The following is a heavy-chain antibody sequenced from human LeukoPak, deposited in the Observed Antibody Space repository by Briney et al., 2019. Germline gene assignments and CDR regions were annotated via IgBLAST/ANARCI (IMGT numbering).Heavy chain of an antibody. D-gene: IGHD4-17*01. J-gene: IGHJ4*02. Sequence: PSETLSLTCAVYGGSFSGYYWSWIRQPPGKGLEWIGEINHSGSTNYNPSLKSRVTISVDTSKNQFSLELNSVTAADTAVYYCARHATVTSFTFAYWGRGTLVTVSS. CDR3: ARHATVTSFTFAY. V-gene: IGHV4-34*01. CDR2: INHSGST. CDR1: GGSFSGYY.